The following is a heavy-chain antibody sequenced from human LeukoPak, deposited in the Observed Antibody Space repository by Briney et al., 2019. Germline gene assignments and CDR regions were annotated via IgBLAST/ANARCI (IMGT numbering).Heavy chain of an antibody. V-gene: IGHV1-2*02. CDR1: GYTFTGYY. CDR3: ARDRQWLDPAFDY. D-gene: IGHD6-19*01. Sequence: RRASVKVSCKASGYTFTGYYMHWVRQAPGQGLEWMGWINPNSGGTNYAQKFQGRVTMTRDTSISTAYMEMSRLRSDDTAVYYCARDRQWLDPAFDYWGQGTLVTVSS. CDR2: INPNSGGT. J-gene: IGHJ4*02.